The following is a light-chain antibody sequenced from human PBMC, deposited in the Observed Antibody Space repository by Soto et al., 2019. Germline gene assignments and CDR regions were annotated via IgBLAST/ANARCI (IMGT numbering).Light chain of an antibody. Sequence: DIVMTQTPLSLFVTPGQPASISCQSGQTLLHSDGKTYLSWFLQKPGQPPQLLIYVGFHRFSGVPDRFSGSGSGTDFTLTISRVEADDVGVYYCMQSIQPPLTFGGGSKVEI. CDR3: MQSIQPPLT. V-gene: IGKV2D-29*01. CDR1: QTLLHSDGKTY. J-gene: IGKJ4*01. CDR2: VGF.